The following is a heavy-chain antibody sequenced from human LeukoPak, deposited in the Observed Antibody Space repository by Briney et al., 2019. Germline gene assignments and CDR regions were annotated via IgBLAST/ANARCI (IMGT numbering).Heavy chain of an antibody. V-gene: IGHV3-21*01. Sequence: PGGCVRLSCAASGFTFSSYSMNWVRQAPGKGLEWVSSISSSSYIYYADSVKGRFTISRDNAKNSLYLQMNSLRAEDTALYYCASVDYYGSGNYYNDVDYWGQGTLVTVST. CDR3: ASVDYYGSGNYYNDVDY. CDR2: ISSSSYI. CDR1: GFTFSSYS. J-gene: IGHJ4*02. D-gene: IGHD3-10*01.